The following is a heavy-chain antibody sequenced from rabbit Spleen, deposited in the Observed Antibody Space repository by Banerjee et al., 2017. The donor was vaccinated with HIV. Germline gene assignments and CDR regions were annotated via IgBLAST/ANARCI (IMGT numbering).Heavy chain of an antibody. Sequence: QSLEESGGDLVKPGASLTLTCKASGIDFSSYNFICWVRQAPGKGLEWIACIDIGSRDFTYYASWAKGRFTISKTSSTTVTLQMTSLTVADTATYFCARDTGSSFSTYGMDLWGQGTLVTVS. CDR3: ARDTGSSFSTYGMDL. CDR2: IDIGSRDFT. J-gene: IGHJ6*01. D-gene: IGHD8-1*01. CDR1: GIDFSSYNF. V-gene: IGHV1S40*01.